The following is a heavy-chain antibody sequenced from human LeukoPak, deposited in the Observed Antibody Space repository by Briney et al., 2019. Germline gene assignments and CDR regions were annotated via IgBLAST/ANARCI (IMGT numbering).Heavy chain of an antibody. CDR1: GFTFSSC. CDR3: AKSLASY. V-gene: IGHV3-23*01. D-gene: IGHD2-21*01. J-gene: IGHJ4*02. Sequence: GGSLRLSCTASGFTFSSCLNWVRQAPGKGLEWVSAISGSGGSTYYADSVKGRFTISRDNSKNTLYLQMNSLRAEDTAVYYCAKSLASYWGQGTLVTVSS. CDR2: ISGSGGST.